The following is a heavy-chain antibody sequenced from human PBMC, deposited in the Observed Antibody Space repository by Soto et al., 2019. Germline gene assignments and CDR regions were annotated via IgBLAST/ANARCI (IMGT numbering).Heavy chain of an antibody. CDR2: IIPIFGTA. Sequence: GASVKVSCKASGGTFSSYAISWVRQAPGQGLEWMGGIIPIFGTANYAQKFQGRVTITADESTSTAYMELSSLRSEDTAVYYCARDHYLSPSPFNAFDIWGQGTMVTVSS. D-gene: IGHD3-10*01. J-gene: IGHJ3*02. CDR3: ARDHYLSPSPFNAFDI. V-gene: IGHV1-69*13. CDR1: GGTFSSYA.